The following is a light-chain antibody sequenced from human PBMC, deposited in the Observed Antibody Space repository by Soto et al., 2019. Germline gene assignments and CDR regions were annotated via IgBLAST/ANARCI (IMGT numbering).Light chain of an antibody. V-gene: IGKV3D-20*02. J-gene: IGKJ1*01. CDR3: QHPGDFRWT. CDR1: QSVSSY. Sequence: MMMTQSPATLSFSPGERFTLSFMAIQSVSSYLAWYQQKPVQAPRLLIYGASSRATGIPHRFSGRGFGTDFTLTISRLEPEDFAVYYCQHPGDFRWTFGQGTKVDIK. CDR2: GAS.